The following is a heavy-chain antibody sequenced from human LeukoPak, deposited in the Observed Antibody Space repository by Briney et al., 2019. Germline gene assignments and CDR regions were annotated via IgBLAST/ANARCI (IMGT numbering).Heavy chain of an antibody. CDR2: IHYSGST. V-gene: IGHV4-39*07. D-gene: IGHD6-19*01. Sequence: SETLSLTCTVSGGSISNSIYYWGWIRQPPGKGLEWIVSIHYSGSTYYNPSLKSRVTIAVDTSKNQFSLHLRSVTAADTAVYYCARRAAMGDSGCWGPGTLVTVSS. J-gene: IGHJ4*02. CDR3: ARRAAMGDSGC. CDR1: GGSISNSIYY.